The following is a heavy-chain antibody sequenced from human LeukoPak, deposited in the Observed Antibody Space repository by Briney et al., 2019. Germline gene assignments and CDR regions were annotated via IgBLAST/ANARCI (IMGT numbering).Heavy chain of an antibody. D-gene: IGHD6-6*01. Sequence: SETLSLTCTVSGGSISSGGYYWSWIRQPAGKGLEWIGRIYTSGSTNYNPSLKSRVTISVDTSKNQFSLKLSSVTAADTAAYYCARAVEYSSSPFDYWGQGTLVTVSS. CDR3: ARAVEYSSSPFDY. CDR1: GGSISSGGYY. J-gene: IGHJ4*02. CDR2: IYTSGST. V-gene: IGHV4-61*02.